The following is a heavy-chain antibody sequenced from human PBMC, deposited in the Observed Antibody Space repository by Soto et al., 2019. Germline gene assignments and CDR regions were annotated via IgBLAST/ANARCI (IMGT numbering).Heavy chain of an antibody. Sequence: ASVKVSCKASGYTFTGNYMHWVRQAPGQGLEWMALINPTTGGTSYAQRFQGRVTLTWDTSISRAYMELSRLRSDDTAIYYCARGYCSTIGCSHYLDYWGPGTLVTVSS. CDR3: ARGYCSTIGCSHYLDY. V-gene: IGHV1-2*02. CDR2: INPTTGGT. J-gene: IGHJ4*02. D-gene: IGHD2-2*01. CDR1: GYTFTGNY.